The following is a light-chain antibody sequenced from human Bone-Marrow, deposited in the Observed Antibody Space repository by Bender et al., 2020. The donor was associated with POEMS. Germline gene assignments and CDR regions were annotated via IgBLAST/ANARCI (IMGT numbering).Light chain of an antibody. CDR2: GYN. Sequence: QSVLTQPPSVSGVPGQRVTISCTGSSSNTGSGYDINWYQHLPGTAPKLLIYGYNNRPSGVPDRFSGSKSGTSASLAITGLQAEDEGDYYCSSYASTSTLVFGGGTKLTVL. CDR1: SSNTGSGYD. J-gene: IGLJ3*02. CDR3: SSYASTSTLV. V-gene: IGLV1-40*01.